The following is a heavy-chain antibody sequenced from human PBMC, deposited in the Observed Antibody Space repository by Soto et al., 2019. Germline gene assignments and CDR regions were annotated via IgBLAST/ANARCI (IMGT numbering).Heavy chain of an antibody. CDR2: IYPGDSDA. J-gene: IGHJ6*02. CDR1: GYTFTNYW. V-gene: IGHV5-51*01. Sequence: GESLKISCKGSGYTFTNYWIGWVRQMPGKGLEWMGIIYPGDSDAKYNPSFQGQVTISADKSITTTYLQWSSLKASDTAIYYCAASIFYYGMDVWGQGTTVTVSS. CDR3: AASIFYYGMDV.